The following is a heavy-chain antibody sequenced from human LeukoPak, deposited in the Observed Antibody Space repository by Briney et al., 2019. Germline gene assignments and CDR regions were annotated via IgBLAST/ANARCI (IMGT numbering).Heavy chain of an antibody. J-gene: IGHJ5*02. CDR2: INPNSGGT. CDR1: GYTFTGYY. V-gene: IGHV1-2*02. D-gene: IGHD3-16*01. CDR3: ARDIGDPRDVRQNWFDP. Sequence: ASVKASCKASGYTFTGYYMHWVRQAPGQGLEWMGWINPNSGGTNYAQKFQGRVTMTRDTSISTAYMELSRLRSDDTAVYYCARDIGDPRDVRQNWFDPWGQGTLVTVSS.